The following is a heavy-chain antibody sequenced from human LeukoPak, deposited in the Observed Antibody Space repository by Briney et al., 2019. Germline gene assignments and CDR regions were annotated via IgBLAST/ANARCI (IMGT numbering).Heavy chain of an antibody. D-gene: IGHD2-2*01. CDR1: GGSISSYY. CDR3: ASESCSSISCSFDY. J-gene: IGHJ4*02. CDR2: IYTSGST. V-gene: IGHV4-4*07. Sequence: SETLSLTCTVSGGSISSYYWSWIRQPAGKGLEWIGRIYTSGSTNYNPSLKSRVTMSVDTSKNQFSLKLSSVTAADTAVYYCASESCSSISCSFDYWGQGTLVTVSS.